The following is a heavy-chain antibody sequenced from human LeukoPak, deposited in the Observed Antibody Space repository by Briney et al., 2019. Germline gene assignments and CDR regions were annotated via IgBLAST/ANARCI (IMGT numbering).Heavy chain of an antibody. CDR3: ARGGRGIQLWLDY. CDR1: GGTFSSYA. V-gene: IGHV1-69*13. D-gene: IGHD5-18*01. Sequence: GASVEVSCKASGGTFSSYAISWGRQAPGQGVEWMGGIIPIFGTANYAQKFQGRVTITADESTSTAYMELSSLRSEDTAVYYCARGGRGIQLWLDYWGQGTLVTVSS. CDR2: IIPIFGTA. J-gene: IGHJ4*02.